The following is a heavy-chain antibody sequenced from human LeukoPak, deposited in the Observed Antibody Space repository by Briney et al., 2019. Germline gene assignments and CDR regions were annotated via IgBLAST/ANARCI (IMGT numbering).Heavy chain of an antibody. J-gene: IGHJ4*02. Sequence: SETLTLTCTASGCTISSCSAYWVWMRQAPGKGLEGIGSIYYSKNTYYNPSLKSRVTMSADTSKNQFSLTLGSVSATDTAVYYCVSPRGFSYGYFDYWGQGTLVTVSS. CDR1: GCTISSCSAY. CDR2: IYYSKNT. CDR3: VSPRGFSYGYFDY. V-gene: IGHV4-39*01. D-gene: IGHD5-18*01.